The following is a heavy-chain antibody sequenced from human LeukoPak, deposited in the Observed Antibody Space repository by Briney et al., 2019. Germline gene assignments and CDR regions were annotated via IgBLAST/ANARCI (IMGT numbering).Heavy chain of an antibody. CDR2: IYTSGST. CDR1: GGSISSGSYY. CDR3: ARMRWIGGYWFDP. V-gene: IGHV4-61*02. J-gene: IGHJ5*02. D-gene: IGHD5-12*01. Sequence: SETLSLTCTVSGGSISSGSYYWSWIRQPAGKGLEWIGRIYTSGSTNYNPSLKSRVTISVDTSKNQFSLKLSSVTAADTAVYYCARMRWIGGYWFDPWGRGTLVTVSS.